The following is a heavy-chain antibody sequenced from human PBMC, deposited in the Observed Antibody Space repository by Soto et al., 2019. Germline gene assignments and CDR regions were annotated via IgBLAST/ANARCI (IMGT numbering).Heavy chain of an antibody. D-gene: IGHD1-7*01. V-gene: IGHV1-69*06. CDR2: IIPIFGTA. Sequence: GASVKVSCKASGGTFSSYAISWVRQAPGQGLEWMGGIIPIFGTANYAQKFQGRVTTTADKSTSTAYMELSSLRSEDTAVYYCASVPNNWNYGRTLYYYYGMDVWGQGTTVTVSS. J-gene: IGHJ6*02. CDR3: ASVPNNWNYGRTLYYYYGMDV. CDR1: GGTFSSYA.